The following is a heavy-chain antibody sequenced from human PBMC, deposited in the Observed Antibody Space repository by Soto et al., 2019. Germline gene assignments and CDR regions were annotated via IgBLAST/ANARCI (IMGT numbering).Heavy chain of an antibody. V-gene: IGHV3-23*01. CDR1: GFTFSSYA. Sequence: GGSLRLSCAASGFTFSSYAMSWVRQAPGKGLEWVSAISGSGGSTYYADSVKGRFTISRDNSKHTLYLQMNSLRAEDTAVYYCAKGSGQRELLPFDYWGQGTLVTVSS. J-gene: IGHJ4*02. D-gene: IGHD1-7*01. CDR2: ISGSGGST. CDR3: AKGSGQRELLPFDY.